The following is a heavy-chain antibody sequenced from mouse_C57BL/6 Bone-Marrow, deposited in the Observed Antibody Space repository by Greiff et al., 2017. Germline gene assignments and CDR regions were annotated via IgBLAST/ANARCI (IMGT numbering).Heavy chain of an antibody. CDR3: ARYDYGSTKFAY. D-gene: IGHD1-1*01. Sequence: QVQLQQPGAELVRPGSSVKLSCKASGYTFTSYWMHWVKQRPIQGLEWIGNIDPSDSETHYNQKFKDKATLTVDKSSSTAYMQLSSLTSEDSAVYYCARYDYGSTKFAYWGQGTLVTVSA. J-gene: IGHJ3*01. CDR2: IDPSDSET. CDR1: GYTFTSYW. V-gene: IGHV1-52*01.